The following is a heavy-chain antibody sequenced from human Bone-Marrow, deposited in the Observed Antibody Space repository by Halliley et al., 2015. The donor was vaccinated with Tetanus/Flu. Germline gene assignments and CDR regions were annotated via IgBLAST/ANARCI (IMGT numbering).Heavy chain of an antibody. V-gene: IGHV4-31*02. Sequence: GLAWIGSIYYSGSTIYTPSLKSRLTMSVDTSKNQFSLNLSSVTAADPAIYYCARVIPAARYFDYWGQGAKVTVSS. CDR2: IYYSGST. CDR3: ARVIPAARYFDY. J-gene: IGHJ4*02. D-gene: IGHD2-21*01.